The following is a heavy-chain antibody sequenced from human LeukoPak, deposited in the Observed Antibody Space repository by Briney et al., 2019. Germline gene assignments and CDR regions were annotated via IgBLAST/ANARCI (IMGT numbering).Heavy chain of an antibody. CDR1: GFTFSSFG. V-gene: IGHV3-30*18. J-gene: IGHJ4*02. CDR3: AKDSLLYDGHFDY. D-gene: IGHD2-2*02. Sequence: PGRSLRLSCAASGFTFSSFGMHWVRQAPGKGLEWVAVISYDGSNNYYADSVKGRFTISRDNSKNTLYLQMNSLRAEDTAVYYCAKDSLLYDGHFDYWGQGTLVTVSS. CDR2: ISYDGSNN.